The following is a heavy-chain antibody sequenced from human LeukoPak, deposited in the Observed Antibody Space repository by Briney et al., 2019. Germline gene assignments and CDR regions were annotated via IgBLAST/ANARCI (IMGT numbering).Heavy chain of an antibody. CDR2: IRSKAYGGTT. D-gene: IGHD4-17*01. V-gene: IGHV3-49*04. CDR1: GLTFSSYW. J-gene: IGHJ4*02. Sequence: GGSLRLSCAASGLTFSSYWMSWVRQAPGKGLEWVGFIRSKAYGGTTEYAASVKGRFTISRDDSKSIAYLQMNSLKTEDTAVYYCTRDRKGDYGDYGLDYWGQGTLVTVSS. CDR3: TRDRKGDYGDYGLDY.